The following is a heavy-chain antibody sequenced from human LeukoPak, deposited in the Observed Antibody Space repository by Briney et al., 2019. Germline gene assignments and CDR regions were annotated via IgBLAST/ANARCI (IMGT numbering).Heavy chain of an antibody. D-gene: IGHD3-16*01. CDR2: IYYSGST. Sequence: PSETLSLTCAVYGGSFSSHYWSWIRQPPGKGLEWIGYIYYSGSTNYNPSLKSRVTISVDTSKNQFSLKLSSVTAADTAVYYCARDGPGGYFDYWGQGTLVTVSS. CDR1: GGSFSSHY. J-gene: IGHJ4*02. V-gene: IGHV4-59*11. CDR3: ARDGPGGYFDY.